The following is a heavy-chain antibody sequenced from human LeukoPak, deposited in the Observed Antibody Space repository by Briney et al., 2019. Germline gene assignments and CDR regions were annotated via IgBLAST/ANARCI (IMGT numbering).Heavy chain of an antibody. CDR2: ISGSGGST. CDR1: GFTFSSYA. D-gene: IGHD3-3*01. Sequence: PEGSLRLSCAASGFTFSSYAMSWVRQAPGKGLEWVSAISGSGGSTYYADSVKGRFTISRDNAKNSLYLQMNSLRAEDTAVYYCARVASDYDFWSGYYFDYWGQGTLVTVSS. J-gene: IGHJ4*02. CDR3: ARVASDYDFWSGYYFDY. V-gene: IGHV3-23*01.